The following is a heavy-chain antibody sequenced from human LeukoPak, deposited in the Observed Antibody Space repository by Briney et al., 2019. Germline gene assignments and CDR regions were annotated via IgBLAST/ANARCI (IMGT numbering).Heavy chain of an antibody. CDR3: ARLRWSGYNLDHYYYGMDV. CDR2: IYYSGST. D-gene: IGHD3-3*01. J-gene: IGHJ6*02. Sequence: SETLSLTCTVSGGSISSSSYYWGWIRQPPGKGLEWIGSIYYSGSTYYNPSLKSRVTISVDTSKNQFSLKLSSVTAADTAVYYCARLRWSGYNLDHYYYGMDVWGQGTTVTVSS. CDR1: GGSISSSSYY. V-gene: IGHV4-39*01.